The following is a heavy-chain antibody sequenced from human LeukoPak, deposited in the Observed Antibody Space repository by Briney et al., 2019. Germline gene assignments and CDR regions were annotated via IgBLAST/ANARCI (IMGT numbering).Heavy chain of an antibody. CDR1: GGSISTTTNS. CDR2: IYYGGSP. Sequence: PSETLSLTCNVSGGSISTTTNSWGWAWIRQRPGKGLEGIGSIYYGGSPYYTSSLKSRVTISVDTSKNQFSLKMASLTATDTAVYYCARRPIVGSTGFYFDPWGPGTLVTVSS. CDR3: ARRPIVGSTGFYFDP. V-gene: IGHV4-39*01. D-gene: IGHD1-26*01. J-gene: IGHJ5*02.